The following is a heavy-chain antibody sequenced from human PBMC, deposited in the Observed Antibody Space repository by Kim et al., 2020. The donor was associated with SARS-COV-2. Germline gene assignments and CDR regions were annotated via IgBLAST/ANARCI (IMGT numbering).Heavy chain of an antibody. D-gene: IGHD3-10*01. V-gene: IGHV7-4-1*02. J-gene: IGHJ5*02. Sequence: ASVKVSCKASGYTFTSYPMNWVRQAPGQGLEWMGWINTNTGNPTYAQGFTGRFVFSLDTSVSTAYLQISSLKADDTAVYFCARGYGSGRPIFGLWGQGTLVTSPQ. CDR3: ARGYGSGRPIFGL. CDR1: GYTFTSYP. CDR2: INTNTGNP.